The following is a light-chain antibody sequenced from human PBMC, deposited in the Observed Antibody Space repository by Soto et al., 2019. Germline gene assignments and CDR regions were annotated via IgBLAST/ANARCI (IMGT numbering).Light chain of an antibody. CDR1: QSVAKNC. Sequence: EIVLTQSAGTLSLSPGERATLSCRASQSVAKNCLAWYQQTPGQAPRLLISDASRRATGTPDRFSGSGSRTDFTLTISRLEPEDFAVYYCQQYASSPITFGQGTRLEIK. V-gene: IGKV3-20*01. CDR3: QQYASSPIT. J-gene: IGKJ5*01. CDR2: DAS.